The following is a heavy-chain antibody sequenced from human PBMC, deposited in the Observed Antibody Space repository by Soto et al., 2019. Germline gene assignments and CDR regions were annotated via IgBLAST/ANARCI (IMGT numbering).Heavy chain of an antibody. Sequence: SETLSLTCTVSGGSISSGGYYWSWIRPHPGKGLEWIGYIYYSGSTYYNPSLKSRVTISVDTSKNQFSLKLSSVTAADTAVYYCARGGSSSWYKNPYYYGMDVWGQGTTVTVSS. D-gene: IGHD6-13*01. V-gene: IGHV4-31*03. J-gene: IGHJ6*02. CDR1: GGSISSGGYY. CDR3: ARGGSSSWYKNPYYYGMDV. CDR2: IYYSGST.